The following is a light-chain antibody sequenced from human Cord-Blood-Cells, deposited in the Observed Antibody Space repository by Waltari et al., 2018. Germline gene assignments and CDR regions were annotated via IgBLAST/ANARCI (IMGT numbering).Light chain of an antibody. CDR1: QIISSY. Sequence: DIQMTPSPSSLPASVGDRVTITCRARQIISSYLNWYQQKPGKAPKLLIYAASSLQSGGPSRFSGSGSGTDFTLTISSLQPEDFATYYCQQSYSTPRTFGQGTKVEIK. CDR2: AAS. V-gene: IGKV1-39*01. J-gene: IGKJ1*01. CDR3: QQSYSTPRT.